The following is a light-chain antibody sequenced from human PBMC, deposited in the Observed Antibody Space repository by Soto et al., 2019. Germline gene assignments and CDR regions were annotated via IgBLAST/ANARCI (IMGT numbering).Light chain of an antibody. CDR1: QSVSAN. CDR2: DAS. Sequence: EIVLTQSPATLSLSPGERATLSCRASQSVSANLAWYQQKPGQGPRLLIYDASDRAAGIPARFSGSESRTDFTLTISSLEPDDFAVYYCQLRTTFGQGTRLEI. V-gene: IGKV3-11*01. CDR3: QLRTT. J-gene: IGKJ5*01.